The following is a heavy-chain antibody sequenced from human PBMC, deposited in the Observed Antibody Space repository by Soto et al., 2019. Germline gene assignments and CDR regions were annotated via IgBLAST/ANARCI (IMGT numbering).Heavy chain of an antibody. V-gene: IGHV4-59*01. CDR2: IYYSGST. CDR1: GGSISSYY. Sequence: SETLSLTCTVSGGSISSYYWSWIRQPPGKGLEWIGYIYYSGSTNYNPSLKSRVTISVDTSKNQFSLKLSSVTAADTAVYYCARDRNYGGNSEQLYDYYGMDVWGQGTTVTVSS. CDR3: ARDRNYGGNSEQLYDYYGMDV. D-gene: IGHD4-17*01. J-gene: IGHJ6*02.